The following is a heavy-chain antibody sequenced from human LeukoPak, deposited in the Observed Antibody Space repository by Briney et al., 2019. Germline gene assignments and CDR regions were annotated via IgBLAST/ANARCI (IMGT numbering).Heavy chain of an antibody. J-gene: IGHJ4*02. D-gene: IGHD3-9*01. CDR2: IKQEGSEK. Sequence: GGSLRLSCAASGFTFSSYWMSWVRQAPGKGLEWVANIKQEGSEKYYVDSVKGRFTISRDNSKNTLYLQMNSLRAEDTAVYYCARDPNYDILTGYLKFWGQGTLVTVSS. CDR3: ARDPNYDILTGYLKF. V-gene: IGHV3-7*01. CDR1: GFTFSSYW.